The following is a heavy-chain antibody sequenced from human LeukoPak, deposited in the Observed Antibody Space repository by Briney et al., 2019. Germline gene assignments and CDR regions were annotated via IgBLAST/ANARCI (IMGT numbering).Heavy chain of an antibody. Sequence: GASVIQSCKASGYTFTSYLIHWVRRAPGQGLEWMGLINPSGGSTSYAQKFQGRVTMTRDTSTSTVYVELSSLRSEDTAIYYCARNILGGSTWTNLDSWGQGTMVSGSS. CDR2: INPSGGST. CDR1: GYTFTSYL. D-gene: IGHD6-13*01. V-gene: IGHV1-46*01. CDR3: ARNILGGSTWTNLDS. J-gene: IGHJ4*02.